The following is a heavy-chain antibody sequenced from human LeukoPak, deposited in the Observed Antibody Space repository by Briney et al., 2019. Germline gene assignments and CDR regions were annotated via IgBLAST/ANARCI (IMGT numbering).Heavy chain of an antibody. V-gene: IGHV4-31*03. D-gene: IGHD2-8*02. CDR2: IYYSGST. CDR1: GASINSNNYY. J-gene: IGHJ1*01. CDR3: ARPRTGSTGRPEYIEN. Sequence: PSQTLSLTCTVSGASINSNNYYWSWIRQLPGKGLEWIGYIYYSGSTTYNPSLKSRLTISMDTSRNQLSLKLNSLTAADTAVYFCARPRTGSTGRPEYIENWGQGTLVTVSP.